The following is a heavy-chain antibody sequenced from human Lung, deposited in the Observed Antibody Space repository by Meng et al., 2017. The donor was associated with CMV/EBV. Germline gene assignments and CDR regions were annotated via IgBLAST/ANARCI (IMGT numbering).Heavy chain of an antibody. J-gene: IGHJ4*02. Sequence: GGSLRLSCAASGFTFNTYSMTWVRQAPGKGLEWVSYISSSGTTIHYADSVKGRFTISRDNGKNSLYLQMNSLRAEDTALYYCARGMSIAAPRFFVYWGQGXLVTVSS. CDR1: GFTFNTYS. CDR2: ISSSGTTI. V-gene: IGHV3-48*04. CDR3: ARGMSIAAPRFFVY. D-gene: IGHD6-6*01.